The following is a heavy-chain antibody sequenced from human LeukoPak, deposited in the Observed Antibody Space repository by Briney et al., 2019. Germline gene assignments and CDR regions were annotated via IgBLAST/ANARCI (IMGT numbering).Heavy chain of an antibody. D-gene: IGHD6-19*01. CDR3: ARVVAVAGTRANNWFDP. Sequence: SETLSLTCAVYGGSFSGYYWSWIRQPPGKGLEWIGEINHSGSTNYNPSLKSRVTISVDTSKNQSSLKLSSVTAADTAVYYCARVVAVAGTRANNWFDPWGQGTLVTVSS. V-gene: IGHV4-34*01. CDR2: INHSGST. CDR1: GGSFSGYY. J-gene: IGHJ5*02.